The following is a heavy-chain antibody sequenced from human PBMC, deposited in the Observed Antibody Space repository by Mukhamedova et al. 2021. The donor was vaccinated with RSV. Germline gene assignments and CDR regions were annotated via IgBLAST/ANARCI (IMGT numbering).Heavy chain of an antibody. V-gene: IGHV2-70*04. J-gene: IGHJ6*02. Sequence: GKALEWLARIDWEDDTLYNPSLQTRLTISKDTSKSQVVLTMSNVGPMDTGTYYCARSFTYLGLDVWGQGTTVTVSS. CDR2: IDWEDDT. CDR3: ARSFTYLGLDV.